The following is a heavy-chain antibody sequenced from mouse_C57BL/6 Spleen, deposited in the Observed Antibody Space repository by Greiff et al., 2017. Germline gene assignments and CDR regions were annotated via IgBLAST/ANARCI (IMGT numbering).Heavy chain of an antibody. Sequence: VQLKQSGPELVKPGASVKIPCKASGYTFTDYNMDWVKQSHGKSLEWIGVINPNNGGTIYNQKFKGKATLTVDKSSSTAYMELRSLTSEDAAVYYCARGDEDYVRYFEGWGTGTTVTVSS. CDR1: GYTFTDYN. CDR2: INPNNGGT. D-gene: IGHD2-4*01. J-gene: IGHJ1*03. V-gene: IGHV1-18*01. CDR3: ARGDEDYVRYFEG.